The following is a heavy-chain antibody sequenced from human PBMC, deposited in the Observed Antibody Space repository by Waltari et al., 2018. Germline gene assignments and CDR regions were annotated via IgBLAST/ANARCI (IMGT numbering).Heavy chain of an antibody. CDR2: INPTKGVT. Sequence: QVHLVQSGAEVKKSGASVKVSCKASGYSFGGYYLYWVRQAPGQGLEWMGWINPTKGVTNDAQKFQGRVTMTRDTSINAVYMDLSRLRSDDTAVYFCARGLGGSSPFDYWGRGTLVTVSS. CDR1: GYSFGGYY. V-gene: IGHV1-2*02. D-gene: IGHD3-16*01. CDR3: ARGLGGSSPFDY. J-gene: IGHJ4*02.